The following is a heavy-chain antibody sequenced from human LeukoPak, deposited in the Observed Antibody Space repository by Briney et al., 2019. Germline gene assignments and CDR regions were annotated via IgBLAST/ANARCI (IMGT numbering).Heavy chain of an antibody. D-gene: IGHD4-23*01. CDR1: GFTFSDRY. CDR3: ARDRAVGASDSYDL. J-gene: IGHJ3*01. V-gene: IGHV3-11*04. CDR2: ISTSDRRV. Sequence: PGGSLRPSCIGSGFTFSDRYMAWIRQRPGKGLEWLSYISTSDRRVYLADSVKGRFTVSRDDARKSLFLQMNSLRPDDTAVYYCARDRAVGASDSYDLWGPGTMVIVSS.